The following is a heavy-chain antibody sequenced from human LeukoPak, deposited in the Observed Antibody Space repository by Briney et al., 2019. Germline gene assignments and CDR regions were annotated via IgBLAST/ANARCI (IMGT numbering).Heavy chain of an antibody. V-gene: IGHV1-2*02. Sequence: ASVKVSCKASGYTFTGYYMHWVRQAPGQGLEWMGWINPNSGGTNYAQKFQGRVTMTRDTSTSTAYMELSRLRSDDTAVYYCARDLYYYDSSGYYYGDAFDIWGQGTMVTVSS. CDR3: ARDLYYYDSSGYYYGDAFDI. J-gene: IGHJ3*02. CDR1: GYTFTGYY. CDR2: INPNSGGT. D-gene: IGHD3-22*01.